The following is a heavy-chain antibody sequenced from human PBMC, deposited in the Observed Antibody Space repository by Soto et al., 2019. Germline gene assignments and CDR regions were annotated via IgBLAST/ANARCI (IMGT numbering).Heavy chain of an antibody. J-gene: IGHJ4*01. CDR3: AAIRSAGSFLY. V-gene: IGHV1-58*01. D-gene: IGHD3-10*01. CDR2: IVVGSGGT. CDR1: GFTSTSST. Sequence: SVKVSCKTSGFTSTSSTVQWVRQARGQRLEWIGWIVVGSGGTNYAQKFQDRVTITRDMSTSTAYMELSSLRSDDTAVYYCAAIRSAGSFLYWGHGTLVTVSS.